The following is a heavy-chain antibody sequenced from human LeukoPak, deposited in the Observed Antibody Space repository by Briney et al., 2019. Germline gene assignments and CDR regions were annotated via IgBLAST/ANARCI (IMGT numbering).Heavy chain of an antibody. J-gene: IGHJ4*02. CDR2: VGGSGGST. Sequence: GGSLRLSCAASGFTFSRNATSWVRQAPGKGLEWVSAVGGSGGSTYYTDSVKGRFTISRDNSKNTLYLQMSSLTADDTAVYYCAKDRDLTGDRKPGYFDCWGRGTLVTVSS. CDR3: AKDRDLTGDRKPGYFDC. D-gene: IGHD7-27*01. V-gene: IGHV3-23*01. CDR1: GFTFSRNA.